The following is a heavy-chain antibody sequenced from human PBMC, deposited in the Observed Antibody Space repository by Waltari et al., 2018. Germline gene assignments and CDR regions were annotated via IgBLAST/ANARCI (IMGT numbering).Heavy chain of an antibody. D-gene: IGHD2-21*01. CDR2: INTDGSIT. J-gene: IGHJ4*02. Sequence: EVQVVESGGGLVQPGGSLRLSCAASGFTFGYYWMHWVRQVPGKRPVWVSRINTDGSITTYVDSVKGRFIVSRDNARNTLYLQMNSLRAEDTAVYYCARDGIAGSQAYWGQGTLVTVSS. V-gene: IGHV3-74*01. CDR1: GFTFGYYW. CDR3: ARDGIAGSQAY.